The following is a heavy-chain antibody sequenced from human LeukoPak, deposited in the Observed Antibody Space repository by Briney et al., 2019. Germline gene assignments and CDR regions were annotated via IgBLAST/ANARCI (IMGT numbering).Heavy chain of an antibody. V-gene: IGHV3-21*01. CDR1: GFTFSNAW. CDR3: ATRPPHDY. CDR2: ISSSSSYI. Sequence: GGSLRLSCAASGFTFSNAWMNWVRQAPGKGLEWVSSISSSSSYIYYADSVKGRFTISRDNAKNSLYLQMNSLRAEDTAVYYCATRPPHDYWGQGTLVTVSS. J-gene: IGHJ4*01.